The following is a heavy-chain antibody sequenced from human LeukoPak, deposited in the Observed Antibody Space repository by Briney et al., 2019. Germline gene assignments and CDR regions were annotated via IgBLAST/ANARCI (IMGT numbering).Heavy chain of an antibody. CDR2: ISGSGSGGST. CDR3: AKEMGGGELLFSYFQH. Sequence: GGSLRLSCAASGFTFSSSAMSWVRQAPGKGLEWVSNISGSGSGGSTYYADSVKGRFTISRDNSKNTLYLQMNSLRAEDTAVYYCAKEMGGGELLFSYFQHWGQGTLVTVSS. V-gene: IGHV3-23*01. J-gene: IGHJ1*01. CDR1: GFTFSSSA. D-gene: IGHD1-26*01.